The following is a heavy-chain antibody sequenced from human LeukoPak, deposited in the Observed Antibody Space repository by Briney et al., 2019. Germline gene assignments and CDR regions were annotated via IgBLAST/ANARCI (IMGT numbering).Heavy chain of an antibody. CDR3: ARGGDVVVVAATLADY. Sequence: ASVKVSCKASGYTFTSYGISWVRQAPGQGLEWMGRISAYNGNTNYAQKLQGRVTMTTDTSTSTAYMELRSLRSDDTAVYYCARGGDVVVVAATLADYWGQGTLVTVSS. CDR1: GYTFTSYG. J-gene: IGHJ4*02. D-gene: IGHD2-15*01. CDR2: ISAYNGNT. V-gene: IGHV1-18*01.